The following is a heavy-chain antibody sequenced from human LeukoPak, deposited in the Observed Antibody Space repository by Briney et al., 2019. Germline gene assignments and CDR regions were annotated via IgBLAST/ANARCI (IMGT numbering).Heavy chain of an antibody. CDR2: ISGSGGST. Sequence: GGSLRLSCAASGFTFSSYAMSWVRQAPGKGLEWVSAISGSGGSTYYADSVKGRFTISRDDSKNTLYLQMNSLRVEDTAVYYCAKESQLSYRGTFYIDRWGQGTLVTVSS. V-gene: IGHV3-23*01. CDR1: GFTFSSYA. J-gene: IGHJ4*02. CDR3: AKESQLSYRGTFYIDR. D-gene: IGHD1-26*01.